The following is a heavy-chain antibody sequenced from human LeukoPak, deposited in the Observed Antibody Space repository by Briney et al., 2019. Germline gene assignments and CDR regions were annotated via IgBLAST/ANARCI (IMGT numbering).Heavy chain of an antibody. CDR1: GGSFSGYY. V-gene: IGHV4-34*01. CDR3: ARGTAAAKIDR. CDR2: INHSGST. J-gene: IGHJ5*02. Sequence: SETVSLTGAVYGGSFSGYYWSWIRQPPGKGLEWDGEINHSGSTNYNPSLKTRVTISVDTSKNQFSLKLSSVTAADTAVYYWARGTAAAKIDRWGQGTLVTVSS. D-gene: IGHD6-13*01.